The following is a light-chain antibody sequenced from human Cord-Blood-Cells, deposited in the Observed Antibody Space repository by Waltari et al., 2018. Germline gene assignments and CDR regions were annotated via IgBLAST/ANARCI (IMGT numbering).Light chain of an antibody. CDR1: QSLVYSDGNTY. CDR2: KVS. CDR3: MQGTHWPLT. V-gene: IGKV2-30*01. J-gene: IGKJ4*01. Sequence: DVVMTQSPLSLPVTLGQPASISCRSRQSLVYSDGNTYLNWFQQRPGQSPRRLMYKVSNRDSGVPDRFSGSGSGTDFTLKISRVEAEDVGVYYCMQGTHWPLTVGGGTKVEIK.